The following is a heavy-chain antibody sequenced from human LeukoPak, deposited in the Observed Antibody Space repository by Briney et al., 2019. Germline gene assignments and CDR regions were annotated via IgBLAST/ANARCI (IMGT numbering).Heavy chain of an antibody. CDR3: ARVVGAFDI. J-gene: IGHJ3*02. V-gene: IGHV4-34*01. Sequence: SETLSLTCGVYGGSFSGYYWSWIRQPPGKGLEWIGEINHSGSTNYNPSLKSRVPISVDTSKNQFSLKLSSVTAADTAVYYCARVVGAFDIWGQGTMVTVSS. CDR1: GGSFSGYY. CDR2: INHSGST.